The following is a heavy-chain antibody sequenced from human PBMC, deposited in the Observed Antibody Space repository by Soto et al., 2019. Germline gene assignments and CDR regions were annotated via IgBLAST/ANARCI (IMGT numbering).Heavy chain of an antibody. D-gene: IGHD3-22*01. Sequence: SETLSLTCTVSGGSISSSSYYWGWIRQPPGKGLEWIGSIYYSGSTYYNPSLKSRVTISVDTSKNQFSLKLSSVTAADTAVYYCARAGDYYDSSGYYNYWGQGTLVTVS. V-gene: IGHV4-39*07. CDR3: ARAGDYYDSSGYYNY. CDR1: GGSISSSSYY. J-gene: IGHJ4*02. CDR2: IYYSGST.